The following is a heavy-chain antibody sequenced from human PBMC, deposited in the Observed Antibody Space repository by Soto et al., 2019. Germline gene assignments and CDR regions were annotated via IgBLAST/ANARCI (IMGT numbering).Heavy chain of an antibody. CDR3: ASCITRTTVGAFDI. D-gene: IGHD1-7*01. CDR2: IYYSGST. CDR1: GGSISCYY. J-gene: IGHJ3*02. Sequence: SETLSLTCTVSGGSISCYYWSWIRQPPGKGLEWIGYIYYSGSTNYNPSLKSRVTISVDTSKNQFSLKLSSVTAADTAVYYCASCITRTTVGAFDIWGQGTMVTVSS. V-gene: IGHV4-59*01.